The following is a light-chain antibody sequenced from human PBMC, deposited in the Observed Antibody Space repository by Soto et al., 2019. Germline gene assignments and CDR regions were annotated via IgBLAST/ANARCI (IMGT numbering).Light chain of an antibody. CDR1: QSVSSY. CDR3: QQRSNWPPYT. Sequence: EIVLTQSPATLSLSPGERATLFCRASQSVSSYLAWYQQKPGQAPRLLIYDAFNRATGIPARFSGSGSGTAFTRTISSLEPEDFAVYYCQQRSNWPPYTFGQGTKLEIK. J-gene: IGKJ2*01. V-gene: IGKV3-11*01. CDR2: DAF.